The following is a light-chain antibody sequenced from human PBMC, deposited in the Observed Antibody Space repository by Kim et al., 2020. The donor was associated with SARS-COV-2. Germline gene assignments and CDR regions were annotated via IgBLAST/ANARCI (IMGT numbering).Light chain of an antibody. CDR1: QSVSGSN. CDR3: QQYAHSLWT. J-gene: IGKJ1*01. V-gene: IGKV3-20*01. Sequence: EIVLTQSPGTLSLSPGERATLSCRASQSVSGSNLAWYQQKRGQAPRLLMYAASSRATGIPDRFSGSGSGTDFPLTIGRLEPEDFAVYYCQQYAHSLWTFGQGTKLEI. CDR2: AAS.